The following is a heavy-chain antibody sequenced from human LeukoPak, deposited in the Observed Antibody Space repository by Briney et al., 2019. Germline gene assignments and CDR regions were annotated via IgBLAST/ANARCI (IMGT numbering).Heavy chain of an antibody. V-gene: IGHV3-23*01. CDR1: GFSLSNSA. Sequence: PGGSRRLSCAASGFSLSNSAMGWVRQAPGKGLEWVSLIVASSGSTIYADSVKGRFTISRDNSKNTLYLQMNSLRAEDTAVYYCAKGAYDYIEVGYFDYWGQGALVTVSS. J-gene: IGHJ4*02. D-gene: IGHD5-12*01. CDR3: AKGAYDYIEVGYFDY. CDR2: IVASSGST.